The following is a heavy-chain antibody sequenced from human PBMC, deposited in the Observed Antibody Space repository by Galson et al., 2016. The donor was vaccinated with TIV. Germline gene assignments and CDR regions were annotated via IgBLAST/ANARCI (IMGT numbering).Heavy chain of an antibody. D-gene: IGHD2-15*01. CDR2: INPNSCAT. Sequence: SVKVSCKASAYSFIDYYMHWVRQAPGQGLEWMGRINPNSCATNYAQKFQGSVTMTRDTSSSTAYMELSRLRSNDTAIYYCARGVLGVVGAPDYWGQGTLVTVSS. CDR3: ARGVLGVVGAPDY. CDR1: AYSFIDYY. V-gene: IGHV1-2*06. J-gene: IGHJ4*02.